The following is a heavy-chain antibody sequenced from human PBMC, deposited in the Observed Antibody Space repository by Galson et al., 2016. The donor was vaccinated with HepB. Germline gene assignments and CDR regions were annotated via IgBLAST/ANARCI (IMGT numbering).Heavy chain of an antibody. CDR2: IWHAGNT. J-gene: IGHJ5*02. V-gene: IGHV4-38-2*01. D-gene: IGHD2-2*01. CDR3: ARRTVVPTAGNWFDP. CDR1: GYSISSGYY. Sequence: LSLTCAVSGYSISSGYYWGWIRQSPGKGLEWIGSIWHAGNTFYNPSLKSRVTISVDTSKNQFSLNLGSVTAADTAVYYCARRTVVPTAGNWFDPWGQGTLVTVSS.